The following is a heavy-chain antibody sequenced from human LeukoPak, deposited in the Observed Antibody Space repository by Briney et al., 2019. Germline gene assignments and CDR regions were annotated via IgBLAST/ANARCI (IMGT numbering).Heavy chain of an antibody. D-gene: IGHD5-24*01. J-gene: IGHJ4*02. CDR3: ARDQSRDGYNGNDY. Sequence: GGSLRLSCAASGFTFSSYSMNWVRQAPGKGLEWVSSISSSSSYIYYADSVKGRFTISRDNAKNSLYLQMNSLRAEDTAVYYCARDQSRDGYNGNDYWGQGTLVTVSS. V-gene: IGHV3-21*01. CDR2: ISSSSSYI. CDR1: GFTFSSYS.